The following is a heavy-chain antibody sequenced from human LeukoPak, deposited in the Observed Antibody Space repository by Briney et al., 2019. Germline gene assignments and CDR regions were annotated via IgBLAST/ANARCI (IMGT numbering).Heavy chain of an antibody. V-gene: IGHV3-11*06. CDR1: GFIFTDYY. D-gene: IGHD6-19*01. J-gene: IGHJ4*02. Sequence: GGSLRLSCAASGFIFTDYYMSWVRQAPGKGLEWVSFIDSGSTSTKYADSVKGRFSISRDNAKNTLYLHMNSLRAEDSAVYYCARGRLSSGWYDDWGQGTLVTVSS. CDR3: ARGRLSSGWYDD. CDR2: IDSGSTST.